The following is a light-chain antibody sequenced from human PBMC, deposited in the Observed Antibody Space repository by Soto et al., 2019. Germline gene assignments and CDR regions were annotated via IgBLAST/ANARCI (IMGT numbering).Light chain of an antibody. CDR3: CSYAGSSTLGV. Sequence: QSVLTQPASVSGSPGQSITISCTGTSSDVGSYNLVSWYQQHPGKAPKLMIYEVSKRPSGVSNRLSGSKSGNTASLTISGLHAEDEADYYCCSYAGSSTLGVFGGGTKLTVL. CDR1: SSDVGSYNL. CDR2: EVS. J-gene: IGLJ2*01. V-gene: IGLV2-23*02.